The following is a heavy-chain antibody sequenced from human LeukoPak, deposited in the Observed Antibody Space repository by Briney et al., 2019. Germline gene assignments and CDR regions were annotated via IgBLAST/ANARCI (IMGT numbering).Heavy chain of an antibody. D-gene: IGHD2-21*01. J-gene: IGHJ4*02. Sequence: GGSLRLSCAASGFTFSSYSMNWVRQAPGKGLEWVSSISSSSSYIYYADSVKGRFTISRDNAKNSLYLQVNSLRAEDTAVYYCARDDSVGVFGYWGQGTLVTVSS. V-gene: IGHV3-21*01. CDR3: ARDDSVGVFGY. CDR2: ISSSSSYI. CDR1: GFTFSSYS.